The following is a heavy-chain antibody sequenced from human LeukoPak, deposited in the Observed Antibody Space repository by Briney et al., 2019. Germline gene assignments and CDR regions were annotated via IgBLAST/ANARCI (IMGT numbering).Heavy chain of an antibody. CDR1: GYTFTDYD. CDR2: MNPNSGNT. CDR3: ARAELRYFDWPPGDY. D-gene: IGHD3-9*01. J-gene: IGHJ4*02. Sequence: ASVKVSCKASGYTFTDYDINWVRQATGQGLEWMGWMNPNSGNTGYTQKFQGRVTMTRNTSISTAYMELSNLRSEDTAVYYCARAELRYFDWPPGDYWGQGTLVTVSS. V-gene: IGHV1-8*01.